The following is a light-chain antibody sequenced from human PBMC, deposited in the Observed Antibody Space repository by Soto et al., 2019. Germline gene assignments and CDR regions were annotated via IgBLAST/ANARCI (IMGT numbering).Light chain of an antibody. CDR3: QQYGDSPIT. CDR1: QSVSSGY. Sequence: EIVLTQSPGTLSLSPGERATLSCRASQSVSSGYLARYQQKRGQAPRLLIHDTSNRATGIPDRFSGSGSRTHFTLTISRLEPEDFAVYYCQQYGDSPITFGQGTKVDIK. V-gene: IGKV3-20*01. CDR2: DTS. J-gene: IGKJ1*01.